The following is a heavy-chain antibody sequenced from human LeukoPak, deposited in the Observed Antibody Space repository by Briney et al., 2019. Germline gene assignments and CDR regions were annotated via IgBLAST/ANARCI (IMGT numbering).Heavy chain of an antibody. CDR3: ARLERGDYTLNDAFDI. J-gene: IGHJ3*02. Sequence: GESLKISCKGSGYSFTSYWIGWVRQMPGKGLEWMGIIYPVDSDARYSPSFQGQVTISADKSISTAYLQWSSLKASDTAMYYCARLERGDYTLNDAFDIWGQGTMVTVSS. D-gene: IGHD4-17*01. CDR2: IYPVDSDA. CDR1: GYSFTSYW. V-gene: IGHV5-51*01.